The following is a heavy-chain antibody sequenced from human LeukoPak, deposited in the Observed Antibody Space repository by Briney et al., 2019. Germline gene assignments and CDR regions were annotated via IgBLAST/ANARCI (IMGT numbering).Heavy chain of an antibody. CDR2: ISWNSGSI. CDR1: GFTFDDYT. J-gene: IGHJ4*02. V-gene: IGHV3-9*01. D-gene: IGHD2-21*02. CDR3: AKDSEVVFDSYTFDY. Sequence: PGGSLRLSCEASGFTFDDYTMHWVRQAPGKGLEWVSGISWNSGSIGYADSVKGRFTISRENAKNSLYLQMNSLRVEDTALYYCAKDSEVVFDSYTFDYWGQGTLVTVSS.